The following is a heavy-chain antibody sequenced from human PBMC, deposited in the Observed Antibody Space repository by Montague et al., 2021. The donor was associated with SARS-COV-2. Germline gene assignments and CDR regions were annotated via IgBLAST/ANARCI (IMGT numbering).Heavy chain of an antibody. V-gene: IGHV4-59*01. Sequence: ETLSLTCSVSGGSINNYFWGWIRQSPGKGLEWVGYMHSTGSTAYNPSLKSRVVISVDTSKTQISLKLSSVSAADTALYYCARAVVGAKTATIESWGQGTLVTVSS. J-gene: IGHJ4*02. CDR2: MHSTGST. CDR1: GGSINNYF. CDR3: ARAVVGAKTATIES. D-gene: IGHD2-15*01.